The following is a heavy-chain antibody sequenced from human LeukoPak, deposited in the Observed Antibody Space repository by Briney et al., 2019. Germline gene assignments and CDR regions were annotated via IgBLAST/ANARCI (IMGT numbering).Heavy chain of an antibody. Sequence: ASVKVSCKASGYTFTGYYMHWVRQAPGQGLEWMGWINPNSGGTNYAQKFQGRVTMTRDTSISTAYMELSRLRSDGTAVYYCARAIDSLDNWFDPWGQGTLVTVSS. CDR1: GYTFTGYY. J-gene: IGHJ5*02. D-gene: IGHD3-22*01. V-gene: IGHV1-2*02. CDR2: INPNSGGT. CDR3: ARAIDSLDNWFDP.